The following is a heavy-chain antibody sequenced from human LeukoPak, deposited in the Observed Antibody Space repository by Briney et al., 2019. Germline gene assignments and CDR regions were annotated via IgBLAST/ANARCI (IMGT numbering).Heavy chain of an antibody. CDR2: INHSGST. J-gene: IGHJ4*02. D-gene: IGHD3-10*01. Sequence: PSETLSLTCAVYGVSFSTYYWSWIRQPPGKGLEWIGEINHSGSTTYNPSLESRVTISIDTSKNQFSLKLSSVTAADTAVYYCAGYYYGTENYHNHPNFDYWGQGTLVTVSS. CDR3: AGYYYGTENYHNHPNFDY. V-gene: IGHV4-34*01. CDR1: GVSFSTYY.